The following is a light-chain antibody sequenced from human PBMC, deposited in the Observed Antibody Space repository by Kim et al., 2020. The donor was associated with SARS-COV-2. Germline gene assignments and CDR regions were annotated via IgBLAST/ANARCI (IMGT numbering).Light chain of an antibody. CDR1: QSVLFSSNNKNY. CDR3: QQYYSTPQT. Sequence: DIVMTQSPDSLAVSLGERATINCKSSQSVLFSSNNKNYLAWYRQKPGQPPKLLIYWASTRDSGVPDRFSGSGSGTDFTLTISSLQAEDVAVYYCQQYYSTPQTFGQGTKLEI. J-gene: IGKJ2*01. V-gene: IGKV4-1*01. CDR2: WAS.